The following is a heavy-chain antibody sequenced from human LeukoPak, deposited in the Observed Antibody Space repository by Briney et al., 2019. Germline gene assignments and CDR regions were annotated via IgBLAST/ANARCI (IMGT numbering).Heavy chain of an antibody. V-gene: IGHV3-23*01. J-gene: IGHJ4*02. Sequence: PGVSLRLSCAASGFTFNSYAMSWVRQAPGKGLAWVSAIRGSGGSTYYADSVKGRFTISRDNSKNTLNLQMNSLRAEDTAVYYCAKGALRWLQDDYWGQGPLVTVSS. CDR2: IRGSGGST. D-gene: IGHD5-12*01. CDR1: GFTFNSYA. CDR3: AKGALRWLQDDY.